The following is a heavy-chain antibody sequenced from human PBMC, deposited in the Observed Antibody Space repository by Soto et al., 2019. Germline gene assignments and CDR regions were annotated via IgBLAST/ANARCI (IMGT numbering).Heavy chain of an antibody. Sequence: PWGSLRLSCAASGFTVSSNYMSWVRQAPGKGLEWVSVIYSGGSTYYADSVKGRFTISRDNSKNTLYLQMNSLRAEDTTVYYCARESRYYYYYGMDVWGQGTTVTVSS. J-gene: IGHJ6*02. D-gene: IGHD6-13*01. CDR1: GFTVSSNY. CDR2: IYSGGST. CDR3: ARESRYYYYYGMDV. V-gene: IGHV3-53*01.